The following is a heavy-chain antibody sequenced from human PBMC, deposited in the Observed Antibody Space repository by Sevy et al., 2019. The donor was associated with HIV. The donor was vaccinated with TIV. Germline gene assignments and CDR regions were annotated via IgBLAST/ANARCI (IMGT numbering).Heavy chain of an antibody. CDR1: GFTFSDHY. V-gene: IGHV3-72*01. Sequence: GGSLSLSCAASGFTFSDHYMEWVRQAPGKGLEWVDRIRNKADSYTTEYAASVKGRFTISRDDSKNSLYLLMNSLKTEDTAVYYCATHAGIAAAGRVFDYWGQGTLVTVSS. J-gene: IGHJ4*02. CDR2: IRNKADSYTT. D-gene: IGHD6-13*01. CDR3: ATHAGIAAAGRVFDY.